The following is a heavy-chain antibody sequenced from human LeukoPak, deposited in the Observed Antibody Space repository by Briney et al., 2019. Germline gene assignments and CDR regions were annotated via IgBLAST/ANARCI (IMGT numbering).Heavy chain of an antibody. CDR3: ARQLVLEWLLGHFEY. D-gene: IGHD3-3*01. V-gene: IGHV4-39*01. J-gene: IGHJ4*02. CDR2: IYYSGST. Sequence: LRLTCTVSGGSISSSSYYWGSLRQPPGKGLEWTGSIYYSGSTYYNPSLKSRVTISVDTSKNQFSLKLSSVTAAVTAVYYCARQLVLEWLLGHFEYWGQRTLVTVSS. CDR1: GGSISSSSYY.